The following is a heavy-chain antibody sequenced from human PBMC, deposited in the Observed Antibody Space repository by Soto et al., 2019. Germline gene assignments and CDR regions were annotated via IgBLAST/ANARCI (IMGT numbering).Heavy chain of an antibody. CDR2: TWSGGRGE. V-gene: IGHV3-33*06. D-gene: IGHD3-22*01. J-gene: IGHJ4*02. Sequence: QVQLVESGGGVVQPGTSLRLSCAASGFAFSYHGIHWVRQAPGKGLEWVAVTWSGGRGEYYADSVRGRFTISRDNSKTTVYLQMNSLRVEDTAVYYCAKDDDTSSHYSLLDFRGQGTLVTVS. CDR1: GFAFSYHG. CDR3: AKDDDTSSHYSLLDF.